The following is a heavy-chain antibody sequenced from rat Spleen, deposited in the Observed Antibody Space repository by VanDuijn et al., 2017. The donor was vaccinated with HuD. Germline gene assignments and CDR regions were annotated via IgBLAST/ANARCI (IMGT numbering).Heavy chain of an antibody. D-gene: IGHD1-4*01. Sequence: ELLLLVSGGGLVHPGRSLKLSCAVSGFNISDYYMAWVRQAPKQGLECVATTSYDGSSTYYRDSVTGRLTISRDHAKSILYLQMDSLRSEDTATYYCATAGARVSRFAYWGQGTLVTVSS. CDR3: ATAGARVSRFAY. V-gene: IGHV5-7*01. CDR2: TSYDGSST. J-gene: IGHJ3*01. CDR1: GFNISDYY.